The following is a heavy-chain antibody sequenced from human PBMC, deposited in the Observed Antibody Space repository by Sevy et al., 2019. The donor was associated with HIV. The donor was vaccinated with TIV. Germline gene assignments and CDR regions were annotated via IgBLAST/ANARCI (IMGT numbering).Heavy chain of an antibody. J-gene: IGHJ2*01. Sequence: GGSLRLSCAASGFTFSNVWTSWVRQASGKGLEWDGRIQSKSEGGTTDYAEPVKGRFSISRDESSDTLYLQMNSLKTEDTAVYYCTTMMRLYGDPNFWYFDLWGRGTLVTVSS. CDR1: GFTFSNVW. D-gene: IGHD4-17*01. V-gene: IGHV3-15*01. CDR2: IQSKSEGGTT. CDR3: TTMMRLYGDPNFWYFDL.